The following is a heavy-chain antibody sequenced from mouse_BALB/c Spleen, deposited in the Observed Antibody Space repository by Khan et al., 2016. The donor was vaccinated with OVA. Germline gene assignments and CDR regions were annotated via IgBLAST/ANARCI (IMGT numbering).Heavy chain of an antibody. J-gene: IGHJ2*01. D-gene: IGHD1-1*01. V-gene: IGHV3-2*02. CDR3: ARIYGGDFDY. CDR1: GYSITSGYA. CDR2: ISYSGNT. Sequence: VQLQESGPGLVKPSQSLSLTCTVTGYSITSGYAWNWIRQFPGNKLEWMGYISYSGNTKYNPSLKSRISITRDTSKNQFFLQLNSVTTEDTATYYCARIYGGDFDYWGQGTTLTVSS.